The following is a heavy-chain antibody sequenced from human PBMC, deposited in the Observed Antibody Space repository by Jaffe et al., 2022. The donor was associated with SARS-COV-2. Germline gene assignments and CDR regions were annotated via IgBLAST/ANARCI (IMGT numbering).Heavy chain of an antibody. CDR1: GGSISSGDYY. D-gene: IGHD6-13*01. Sequence: QVQLQESGPGLVKPSQTLSLTCTVSGGSISSGDYYWSWIRQPAGKGLEWIGRIYTNGNTNYNPSLKSRVTISVDASRNQFSLKLSSVTAADTAVYYCARGRGIAAAGAIPVGYWYFDYWGRGTLVTVSS. J-gene: IGHJ2*01. CDR2: IYTNGNT. CDR3: ARGRGIAAAGAIPVGYWYFDY. V-gene: IGHV4-61*02.